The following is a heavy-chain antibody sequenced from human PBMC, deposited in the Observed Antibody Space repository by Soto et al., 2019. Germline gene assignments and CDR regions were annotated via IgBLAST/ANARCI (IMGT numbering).Heavy chain of an antibody. D-gene: IGHD1-26*01. CDR2: IIPIFGTA. Sequence: QVQLVQSGAEVKKPGSSVKVSFKASGGTFSSYAISWVRRAPGQGLEWMGGIIPIFGTANYAQKFQGRVTITADESTSTAYMELSSLRSEDTAVYYCARAEGGTYYYGMDVWGQGTTVTVSS. V-gene: IGHV1-69*12. CDR1: GGTFSSYA. J-gene: IGHJ6*02. CDR3: ARAEGGTYYYGMDV.